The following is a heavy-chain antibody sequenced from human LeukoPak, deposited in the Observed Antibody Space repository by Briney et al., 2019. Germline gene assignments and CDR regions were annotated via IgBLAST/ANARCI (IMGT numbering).Heavy chain of an antibody. D-gene: IGHD6-13*01. CDR2: ISWDGGST. Sequence: GGSLRLFCAASGFTFDDYTMHWVRHAPGKGLEWVSLISWDGGSTYYADSVKGRFTISRDNSKNSLYLQMSSPRTEDTALYYCAKDMGIAAAGTYLDYWGQGTLVTVSS. J-gene: IGHJ4*02. CDR1: GFTFDDYT. CDR3: AKDMGIAAAGTYLDY. V-gene: IGHV3-43*01.